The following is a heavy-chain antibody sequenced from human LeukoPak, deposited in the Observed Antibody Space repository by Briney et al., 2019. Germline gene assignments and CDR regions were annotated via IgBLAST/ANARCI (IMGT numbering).Heavy chain of an antibody. V-gene: IGHV3-30*04. CDR3: ARDPSGSYPLAFDY. D-gene: IGHD1-26*01. CDR2: ISYDGSNK. Sequence: PGRSLRLSCAASGSTFSSYAMHWVRQAPGKGLEWVAVISYDGSNKYYADSVKGRFTISRDNSKDTLYLQMNSLRAEDTAVYYCARDPSGSYPLAFDYWGQGTLVTVSS. J-gene: IGHJ4*02. CDR1: GSTFSSYA.